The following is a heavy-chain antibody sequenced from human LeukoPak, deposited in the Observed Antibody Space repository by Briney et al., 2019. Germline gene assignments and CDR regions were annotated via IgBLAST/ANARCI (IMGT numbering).Heavy chain of an antibody. CDR1: GGCCSDYY. D-gene: IGHD3-16*01. CDR2: TIYGGST. V-gene: IGHV4-34*12. Sequence: SENLSFTCAVDGGCCSDYYWTWIRHAPGQGREWIGVTIYGGSTNYNPSLMRRVTISVDASKNQFSLELSSVTAADTAVYYCTRVSYDYVWGSSNNYFVYWGQGTLVTVSS. CDR3: TRVSYDYVWGSSNNYFVY. J-gene: IGHJ4*02.